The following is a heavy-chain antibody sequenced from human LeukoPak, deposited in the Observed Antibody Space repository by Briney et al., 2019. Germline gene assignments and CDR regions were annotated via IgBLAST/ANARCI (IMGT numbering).Heavy chain of an antibody. CDR2: ISYDGSNK. V-gene: IGHV3-30-3*01. CDR3: ARDPRSPYYYDSSGYYARNSVAFDI. D-gene: IGHD3-22*01. Sequence: PGGSLRLSCAASGFTFSSYAMHWVRQAPGKGLEWVAVISYDGSNKYYADSVKGRFTISRDNSKNTLYLQMNSLRAEDTAVYYCARDPRSPYYYDSSGYYARNSVAFDIWGQGTMVTVSS. CDR1: GFTFSSYA. J-gene: IGHJ3*02.